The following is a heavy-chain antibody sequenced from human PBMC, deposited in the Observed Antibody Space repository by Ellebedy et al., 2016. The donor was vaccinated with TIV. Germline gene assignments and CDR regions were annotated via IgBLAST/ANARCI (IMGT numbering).Heavy chain of an antibody. CDR3: VQAGGFLSGWYNY. J-gene: IGHJ4*02. CDR1: GVTFDDYA. CDR2: IRWNSGSI. D-gene: IGHD6-19*01. V-gene: IGHV3-9*01. Sequence: SLKISXAASGVTFDDYAMHWVRQAPGKGLEWVSGIRWNSGSIDYADSVNGRFTISRDNAKNSLYLQMNSLRAEDTAFYYCVQAGGFLSGWYNYWGQGALVAVSS.